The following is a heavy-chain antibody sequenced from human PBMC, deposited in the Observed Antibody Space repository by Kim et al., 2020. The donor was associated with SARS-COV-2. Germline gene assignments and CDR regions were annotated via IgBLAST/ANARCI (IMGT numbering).Heavy chain of an antibody. D-gene: IGHD2-2*01. V-gene: IGHV4-59*09. Sequence: GSTTSTPALKRRVTISVDTSKNQFSLKLRAVTAADTAVYYCARGGKVPGVWGQGTLVTVSS. CDR2: GST. J-gene: IGHJ4*02. CDR3: ARGGKVPGV.